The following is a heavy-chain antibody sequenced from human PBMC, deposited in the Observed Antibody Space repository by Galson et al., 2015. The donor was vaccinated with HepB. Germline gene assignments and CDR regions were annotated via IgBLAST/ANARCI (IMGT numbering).Heavy chain of an antibody. CDR3: AGGSGSYFY. V-gene: IGHV1-3*04. D-gene: IGHD1-26*01. CDR1: GYTFTKYS. CDR2: INTGNGNT. Sequence: SVKVSCKASGYTFTKYSMHWVRQAPGQRLEWMGWINTGNGNTKYSQKFQGRVTITRDTSASTAYMQLSSLRSEDTAVYYCAGGSGSYFYWGQGTLVSVSS. J-gene: IGHJ4*02.